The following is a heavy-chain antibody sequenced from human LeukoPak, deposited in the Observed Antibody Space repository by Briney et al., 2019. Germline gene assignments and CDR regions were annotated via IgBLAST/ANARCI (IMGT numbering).Heavy chain of an antibody. D-gene: IGHD6-13*01. J-gene: IGHJ4*02. CDR1: GGSSSSSNYY. CDR3: ARLTQQLVRVWDY. Sequence: MPSETLSLTCTVSGGSSSSSNYYWDWIRQPPGKGLEWIGSIYYSGNTYYNPSLKSRVTISLDTSKNQFSLKLSSMTAADTAVYYCARLTQQLVRVWDYWGLGTLVTVSS. V-gene: IGHV4-39*01. CDR2: IYYSGNT.